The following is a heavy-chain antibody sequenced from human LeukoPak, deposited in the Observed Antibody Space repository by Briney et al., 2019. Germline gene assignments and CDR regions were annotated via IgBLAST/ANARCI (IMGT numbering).Heavy chain of an antibody. J-gene: IGHJ4*02. CDR1: GFTFSNYA. D-gene: IGHD6-19*01. CDR3: AKGKYSSGGVPDY. Sequence: GGSLRLSCAASGFTFSNYAMHWVRQAPGKGLEWVALISYDESNKYYADSVKGRFTISRDNSKNTLYLQINSLRGEDTAVYYCAKGKYSSGGVPDYWGQGTLVTVSS. CDR2: ISYDESNK. V-gene: IGHV3-30*04.